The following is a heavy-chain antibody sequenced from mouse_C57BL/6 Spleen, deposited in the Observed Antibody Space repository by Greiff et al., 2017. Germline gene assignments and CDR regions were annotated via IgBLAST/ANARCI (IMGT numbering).Heavy chain of an antibody. J-gene: IGHJ3*01. CDR3: ARRGGNYFAY. CDR1: GYSFTGYY. CDR2: INPSTGGT. D-gene: IGHD2-1*01. V-gene: IGHV1-42*01. Sequence: EVQRVESGPELVKPGASVKISCKASGYSFTGYYMNWVKQSPEKSLEWIGEINPSTGGTTYNQKFKAKATLTVDKSSSTAYMQLKSLTSEDSAVYYCARRGGNYFAYWGQGTLVTVSA.